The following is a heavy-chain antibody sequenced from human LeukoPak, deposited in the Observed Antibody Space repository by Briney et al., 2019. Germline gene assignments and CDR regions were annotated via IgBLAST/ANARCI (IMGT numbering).Heavy chain of an antibody. J-gene: IGHJ4*02. CDR3: ARDRSLGDSSGYEIDS. D-gene: IGHD3-22*01. V-gene: IGHV4-38-2*02. Sequence: SETLSLTCSVSGYFISYGFYWGWIRQSPGKGPEWIGSIYHSGSTHYNPSFKSRVTISVDTSNNQFSLRLSSVTAADTAIYYCARDRSLGDSSGYEIDSWGQGTQVIVSS. CDR1: GYFISYGFY. CDR2: IYHSGST.